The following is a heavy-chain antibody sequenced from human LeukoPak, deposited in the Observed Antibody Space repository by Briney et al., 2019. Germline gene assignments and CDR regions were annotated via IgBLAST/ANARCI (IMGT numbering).Heavy chain of an antibody. J-gene: IGHJ6*02. V-gene: IGHV4-59*01. CDR1: GGSISSYY. CDR2: IYYSGST. D-gene: IGHD6-19*01. CDR3: ARGSYSSGWYGRYYYYGMDV. Sequence: SETLSLTCTVSGGSISSYYWSWIRQPPGKGLEWIGYIYYSGSTNYNPPLKSRVTISVDTSKNQFSLKLSSVTAADTAVYYCARGSYSSGWYGRYYYYGMDVWGQGTTVTVSS.